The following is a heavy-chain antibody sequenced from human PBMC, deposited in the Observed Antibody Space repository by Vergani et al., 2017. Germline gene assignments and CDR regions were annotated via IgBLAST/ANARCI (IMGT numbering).Heavy chain of an antibody. Sequence: QLQLQESGPGLVKPSETLSLTCTVSGVSIGSNSYYWGWIRQPPGKGLEWIGTIYYTGTTYYNEAHKSRLTISVDTSKNQFSLNLTSVTAADTAVYYCTRHGRSSLAGYFQHWGQGTLVTASS. CDR2: IYYTGTT. CDR3: TRHGRSSLAGYFQH. D-gene: IGHD2-15*01. CDR1: GVSIGSNSYY. J-gene: IGHJ1*01. V-gene: IGHV4-39*01.